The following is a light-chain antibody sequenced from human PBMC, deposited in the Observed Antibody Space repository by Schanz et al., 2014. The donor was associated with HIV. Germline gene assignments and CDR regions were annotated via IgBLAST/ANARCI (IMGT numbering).Light chain of an antibody. CDR2: VAS. J-gene: IGKJ1*01. Sequence: IVLTQSPGTLSLSPGEKATLSCKASQSINNDYLAWYQQKPGQAPRLLIYVASIRASGVPERFSGSGSGTDFTLIISRLEPADIAVYYCQQYGGSPTFGQGTKVEIK. CDR3: QQYGGSPT. V-gene: IGKV3-20*01. CDR1: QSINNDY.